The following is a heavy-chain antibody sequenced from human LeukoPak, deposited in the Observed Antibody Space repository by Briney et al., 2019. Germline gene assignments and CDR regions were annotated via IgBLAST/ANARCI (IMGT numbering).Heavy chain of an antibody. CDR3: ARGGYGGNFLDY. V-gene: IGHV1-2*02. D-gene: IGHD4-23*01. CDR2: INPNSGGT. J-gene: IGHJ4*01. Sequence: ASVNVSCKASGYTFTGYYMHWVRQAPGQGLEWMGWINPNSGGTNYAQKFQGRVTMTRDTSISTAYMELSRQSSADTTVYYCARGGYGGNFLDYWGKGTLVTVSS. CDR1: GYTFTGYY.